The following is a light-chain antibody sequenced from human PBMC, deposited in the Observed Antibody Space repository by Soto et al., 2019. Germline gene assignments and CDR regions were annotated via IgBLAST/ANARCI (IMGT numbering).Light chain of an antibody. CDR2: SNT. CDR1: SSNIGSNT. CDR3: AAWDDSLNVLYV. J-gene: IGLJ1*01. Sequence: QSVLTQPPSASGTPGQRVTISCSGSSSNIGSNTGNWYQQLPGTAPKLLIYSNTQRPSGVPDRVSGSKSGTSASLAISGLQSEDEADYYCAAWDDSLNVLYVFGTGTKVTVL. V-gene: IGLV1-44*01.